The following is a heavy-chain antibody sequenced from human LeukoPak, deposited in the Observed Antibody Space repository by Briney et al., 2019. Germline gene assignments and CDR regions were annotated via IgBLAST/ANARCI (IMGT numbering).Heavy chain of an antibody. V-gene: IGHV3-11*04. J-gene: IGHJ4*02. CDR2: IGKNGNLV. CDR1: GFTFSDFY. CDR3: ARSDYDSSGYYSNDY. D-gene: IGHD3-22*01. Sequence: GGSLRLSCAASGFTFSDFYMSWVRQAPGKGLEWISYIGKNGNLVDYADSVKGRFTVSRDNAKNSLHLQMNSLRAEDTAVYYCARSDYDSSGYYSNDYWGQGTLVTVSS.